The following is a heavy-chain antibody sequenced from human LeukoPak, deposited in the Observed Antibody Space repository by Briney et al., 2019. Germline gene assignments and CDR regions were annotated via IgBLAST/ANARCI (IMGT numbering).Heavy chain of an antibody. V-gene: IGHV7-4-1*02. CDR2: INTNTGNP. Sequence: ASVKVSCKASGYTFTSYAMNCVRQAPGQGLEWMGWINTNTGNPTYAQGFTGRFVFSLDTSVSTAYLQISSLKAEDTAVYYCATQYSSGWYPFDYWGQGTLVTVSS. J-gene: IGHJ4*02. CDR1: GYTFTSYA. CDR3: ATQYSSGWYPFDY. D-gene: IGHD6-19*01.